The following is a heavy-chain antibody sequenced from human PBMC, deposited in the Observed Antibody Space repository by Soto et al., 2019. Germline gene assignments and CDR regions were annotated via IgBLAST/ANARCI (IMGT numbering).Heavy chain of an antibody. V-gene: IGHV4-34*01. Sequence: SETLSLTCAVYGGSFSGYYWSWIRQPPGKGLEWIGEINHSGSTNYNPSLKSRVTISVDTSKNQFSLKLSSVTAADTAVYYCARGPFSAVPAARGYYFDYWGQGTLVTVSS. J-gene: IGHJ4*02. CDR1: GGSFSGYY. CDR2: INHSGST. CDR3: ARGPFSAVPAARGYYFDY. D-gene: IGHD2-2*01.